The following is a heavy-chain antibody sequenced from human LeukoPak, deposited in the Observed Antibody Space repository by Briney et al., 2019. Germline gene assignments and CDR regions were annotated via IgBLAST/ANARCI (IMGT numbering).Heavy chain of an antibody. V-gene: IGHV4-59*01. D-gene: IGHD3-9*01. CDR1: GGSISSYY. Sequence: SETLSLTCTVSGGSISSYYWSWIRQPPGKGLEWIGYIYYSGSTNYNPSLKSRVTISVDTSKNQFSLKLSSVTAADTAVYYCARDRIDWVYSMDVWGQGTTVTVSS. CDR2: IYYSGST. CDR3: ARDRIDWVYSMDV. J-gene: IGHJ6*02.